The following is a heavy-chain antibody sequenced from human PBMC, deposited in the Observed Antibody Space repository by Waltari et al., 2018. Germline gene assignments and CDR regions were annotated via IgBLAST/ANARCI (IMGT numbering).Heavy chain of an antibody. CDR3: TYEHQLRKGGGGFDY. D-gene: IGHD2-2*01. CDR2: IIPIFGTA. Sequence: QVQLVQSGAEVTKPGSSVKVSCKASGGTFSSYAISLVRQAPGQGLEWMGGIIPIFGTANYAEKFQGRGTITTDESTSTAYMELSSLRSEDTAVYYCTYEHQLRKGGGGFDYWGQGTLVTVSS. J-gene: IGHJ4*02. V-gene: IGHV1-69*05. CDR1: GGTFSSYA.